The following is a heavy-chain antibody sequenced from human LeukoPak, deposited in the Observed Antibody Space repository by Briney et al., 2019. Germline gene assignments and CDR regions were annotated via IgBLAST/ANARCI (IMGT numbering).Heavy chain of an antibody. Sequence: GGSLRLSYVASGITFSNYAVSWVRQAPDKGLDWVSVISGSAHKIRYADSVKGRFTISRDNSENIVYLQMNNLRAEDTAVYYCAGRVTGYSSGYVYWGQGTLVTVSS. D-gene: IGHD5-18*01. CDR2: ISGSAHKI. J-gene: IGHJ4*02. CDR1: GITFSNYA. CDR3: AGRVTGYSSGYVY. V-gene: IGHV3-23*01.